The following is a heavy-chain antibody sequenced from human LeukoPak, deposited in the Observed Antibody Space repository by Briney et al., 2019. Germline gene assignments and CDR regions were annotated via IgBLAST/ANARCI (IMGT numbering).Heavy chain of an antibody. V-gene: IGHV4-34*01. J-gene: IGHJ6*02. CDR3: ARGHSSGLPHYGMDV. CDR2: INHSGST. CDR1: GGSFSGYY. Sequence: SETLSLTCAVYGGSFSGYYWSWIRQPPGKGLEWIGEINHSGSTNYNPSLKSRVTISVDTSKNQFSLKPSSVTAAGTAVYYCARGHSSGLPHYGMDVWGQGTTVTVSS. D-gene: IGHD6-19*01.